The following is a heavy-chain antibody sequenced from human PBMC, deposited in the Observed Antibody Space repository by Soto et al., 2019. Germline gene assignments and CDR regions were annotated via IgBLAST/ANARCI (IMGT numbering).Heavy chain of an antibody. CDR1: GFTFSSYA. CDR2: ISGSGGST. V-gene: IGHV3-23*01. J-gene: IGHJ4*02. Sequence: PGGSLRLSCAASGFTFSSYAMSWVRQAPGKGLEWVSAISGSGGSTYYADSVKGRFTTSRDNSKNTLWLQMSSLRAEDTAIYFCAKGPNVLRYSDWIKRHYFDYWGPGTLVTVSS. CDR3: AKGPNVLRYSDWIKRHYFDY. D-gene: IGHD3-9*01.